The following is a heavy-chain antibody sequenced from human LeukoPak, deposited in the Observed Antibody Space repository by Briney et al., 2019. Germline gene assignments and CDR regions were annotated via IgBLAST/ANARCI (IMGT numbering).Heavy chain of an antibody. CDR3: SADDSSKIAPFDY. J-gene: IGHJ4*02. D-gene: IGHD2-21*01. CDR2: IKTGGEGATT. Sequence: GGSLRLSCSASGFTFSGAWMSWVRPAPGRGLEWGARIKTGGEGATTDYDAPVKGRFSISRDDSKTTVYLQIHSLTTDDTAVYYCSADDSSKIAPFDYWGQGTLVTVSS. CDR1: GFTFSGAW. V-gene: IGHV3-15*01.